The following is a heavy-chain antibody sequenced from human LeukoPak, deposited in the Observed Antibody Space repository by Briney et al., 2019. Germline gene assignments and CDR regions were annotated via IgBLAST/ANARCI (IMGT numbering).Heavy chain of an antibody. CDR2: INSDGSST. J-gene: IGHJ4*02. CDR3: AREALIRENFDY. CDR1: GFTFSSYW. V-gene: IGHV3-74*01. D-gene: IGHD5-24*01. Sequence: QPGGSLRLSCAASGFTFSSYWMHWVRQAPGKGLVWVSRINSDGSSTSYADSVKGRFTISRDNAKNTLYLQMNSLRAEDTAVYYCAREALIRENFDYWGQGTLVTVSS.